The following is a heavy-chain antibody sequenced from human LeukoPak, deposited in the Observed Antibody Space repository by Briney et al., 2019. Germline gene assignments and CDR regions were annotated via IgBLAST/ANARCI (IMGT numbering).Heavy chain of an antibody. D-gene: IGHD3-3*01. Sequence: ASVKVSCKASGYTFTSYGISWVRQAPGQGLEWMGWISAYNGNTNYAQKLQGRVTMTTDTSTSTAYMELRSLRSDDTAVYYCARDSSGYDFWSGYPTYYFDYWGQGTLVTVSS. V-gene: IGHV1-18*01. J-gene: IGHJ4*02. CDR1: GYTFTSYG. CDR2: ISAYNGNT. CDR3: ARDSSGYDFWSGYPTYYFDY.